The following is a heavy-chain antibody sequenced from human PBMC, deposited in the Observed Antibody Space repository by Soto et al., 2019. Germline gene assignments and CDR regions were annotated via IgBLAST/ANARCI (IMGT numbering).Heavy chain of an antibody. V-gene: IGHV4-34*01. D-gene: IGHD3-22*01. CDR2: INHSGST. J-gene: IGHJ4*02. CDR1: GGSFSGYY. Sequence: QVQLQQWGAGLLKPSETLSLTCAVYGGSFSGYYWSWIRQPPGKGLEWIGEINHSGSTNYNPSLKSRVTISEVTTTNQSSLNVSSVTSADTAVYYCARGVTMIVAQRAFGYWRQGPLVTVSS. CDR3: ARGVTMIVAQRAFGY.